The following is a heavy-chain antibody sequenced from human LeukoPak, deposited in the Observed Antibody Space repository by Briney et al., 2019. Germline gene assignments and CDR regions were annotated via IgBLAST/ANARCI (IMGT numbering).Heavy chain of an antibody. CDR1: GGSISSSSYY. Sequence: SETLSLTCTVSGGSISSSSYYWGWIRQPPGKGLEWIGSIYYSGSTYYNPSLKSRVTISVDTSKNQFSLKLSSVTAADTAVYYCARSGYDYGDLDYWGQGTLVTVSS. D-gene: IGHD4-17*01. CDR3: ARSGYDYGDLDY. CDR2: IYYSGST. J-gene: IGHJ4*02. V-gene: IGHV4-39*07.